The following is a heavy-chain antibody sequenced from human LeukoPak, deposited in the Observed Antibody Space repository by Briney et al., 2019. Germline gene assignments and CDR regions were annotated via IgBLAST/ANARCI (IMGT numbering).Heavy chain of an antibody. CDR2: IYYSGST. J-gene: IGHJ4*02. V-gene: IGHV4-59*08. Sequence: SETLSLTCTVSGGSISSYYWSWIQQPPGKGLEWIGYIYYSGSTNYNPSLKSRVTISVDTSKNQFSLKLSSVTAADTAVYYCARRRDGYNWDYFDYWGQGTLVTVSS. CDR3: ARRRDGYNWDYFDY. CDR1: GGSISSYY. D-gene: IGHD5-24*01.